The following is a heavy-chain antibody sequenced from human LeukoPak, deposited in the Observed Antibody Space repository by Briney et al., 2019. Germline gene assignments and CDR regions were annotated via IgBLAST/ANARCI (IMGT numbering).Heavy chain of an antibody. Sequence: GGSLRLSCAASGFTFSSYAMHWVRQAPGKGLEWVAVISYDGSNKYYADSVKGRFTISRDNSKNTLYLQMDSLRAEDTAVYYCARLPITMVRGVRRGSFDYWGQGTLVTVSS. V-gene: IGHV3-30-3*01. CDR1: GFTFSSYA. CDR3: ARLPITMVRGVRRGSFDY. D-gene: IGHD3-10*01. CDR2: ISYDGSNK. J-gene: IGHJ4*02.